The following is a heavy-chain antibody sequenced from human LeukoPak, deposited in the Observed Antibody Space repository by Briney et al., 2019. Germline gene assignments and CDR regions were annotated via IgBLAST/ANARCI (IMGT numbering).Heavy chain of an antibody. CDR2: ISAYNGNT. CDR1: GYTFTSYG. J-gene: IGHJ6*02. D-gene: IGHD3-9*01. CDR3: AVVEPITIYGWYV. Sequence: ASVKVSCKASGYTFTSYGISWVRQAPGQGLEWMGWISAYNGNTNYAQKFQGRVTMTRDTSISTAYMELSRLRSDDTAVYYCAVVEPITIYGWYVWGQGTTVTVSS. V-gene: IGHV1-18*01.